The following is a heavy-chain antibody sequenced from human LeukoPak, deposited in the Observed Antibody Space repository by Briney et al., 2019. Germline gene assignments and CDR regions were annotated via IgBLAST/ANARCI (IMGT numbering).Heavy chain of an antibody. V-gene: IGHV3-21*01. CDR2: ISSSSSYI. CDR3: ARDKDYYGSGSYNYYYGMDV. D-gene: IGHD3-10*01. CDR1: GFTFSSYS. Sequence: GGSLRLSCAASGFTFSSYSMNWVRQAPGKGLEWVSSISSSSSYIYYADSVKGRFTISRDNAKNSLYLQMNSLRAEDTAVYYCARDKDYYGSGSYNYYYGMDVWGQGTTVTVSS. J-gene: IGHJ6*02.